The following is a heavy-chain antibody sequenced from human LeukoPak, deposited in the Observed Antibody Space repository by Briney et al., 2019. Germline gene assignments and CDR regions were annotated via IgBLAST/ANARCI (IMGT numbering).Heavy chain of an antibody. CDR3: AKEIAITIFGVVTYYFDY. V-gene: IGHV3-66*01. Sequence: PGGSLRLSCAASGFTVSSNYMSWVRQAPGKGLEWVSVIYSGGSTYYADSVKGRFTISRDNSKNTLYLQMNSLRAEDTAVYYCAKEIAITIFGVVTYYFDYWGQGTLVTVSS. CDR1: GFTVSSNY. D-gene: IGHD3-3*01. J-gene: IGHJ4*02. CDR2: IYSGGST.